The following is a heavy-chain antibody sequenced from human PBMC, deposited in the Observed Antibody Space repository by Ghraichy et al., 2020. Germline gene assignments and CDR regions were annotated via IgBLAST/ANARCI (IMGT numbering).Heavy chain of an antibody. Sequence: SETLSLTCTVSGGSISSYYWSWIRQPPGKGLEWIGYIYYSGSTNYNPSLKSRVTISVDTSKNQFSLKLSSVTAADTAVYYCARDRYRGSSNTFDYWGQGTLVTVSS. CDR1: GGSISSYY. J-gene: IGHJ4*02. V-gene: IGHV4-59*01. D-gene: IGHD6-6*01. CDR2: IYYSGST. CDR3: ARDRYRGSSNTFDY.